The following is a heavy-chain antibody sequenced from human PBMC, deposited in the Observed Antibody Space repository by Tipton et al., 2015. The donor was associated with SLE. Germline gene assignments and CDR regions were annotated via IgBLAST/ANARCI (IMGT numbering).Heavy chain of an antibody. CDR2: ISYDGSNK. V-gene: IGHV3-30*04. CDR1: GFTFSTYA. Sequence: SLRLSCAAPGFTFSTYAMHWVRQAPGKGLEWVAVISYDGSNKYYADSVKGRFTISRDDSKNTLYLQMNSLRAEDTAVYYCARSLTILYYYGMDVWGQGTTVTVSS. D-gene: IGHD3-3*01. J-gene: IGHJ6*02. CDR3: ARSLTILYYYGMDV.